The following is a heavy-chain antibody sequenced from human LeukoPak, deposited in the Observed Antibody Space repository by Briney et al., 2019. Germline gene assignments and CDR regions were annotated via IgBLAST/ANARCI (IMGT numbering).Heavy chain of an antibody. J-gene: IGHJ4*02. D-gene: IGHD2-2*01. CDR2: IIPILGIA. CDR3: ARVGCSSTSCHHDY. Sequence: SVKVSCKASGGTFSSYAISWVRQAPGQGLEWMGRIIPILGIANYAQKFQGRVTITADKSTSTAYMELSSLRSEDTAVYYCARVGCSSTSCHHDYWGQGTLVTVSS. V-gene: IGHV1-69*04. CDR1: GGTFSSYA.